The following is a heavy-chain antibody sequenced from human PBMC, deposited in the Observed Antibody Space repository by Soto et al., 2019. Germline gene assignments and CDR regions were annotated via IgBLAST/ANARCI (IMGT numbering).Heavy chain of an antibody. J-gene: IGHJ4*02. Sequence: PSEPLSLTCIISGGSISSGDYYWSWIRQPPGKGLEWIGYIYYSGSTYYNPSLKSRVTISVDTSKNQFSLKLSSVTAADTAVYYCARGYCSGGSCYSGPHFDYWGQGTLVTVS. D-gene: IGHD2-15*01. CDR1: GGSISSGDYY. CDR3: ARGYCSGGSCYSGPHFDY. CDR2: IYYSGST. V-gene: IGHV4-30-4*01.